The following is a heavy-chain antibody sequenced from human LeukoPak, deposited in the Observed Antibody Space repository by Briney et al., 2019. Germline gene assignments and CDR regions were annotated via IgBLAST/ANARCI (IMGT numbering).Heavy chain of an antibody. Sequence: PGGSLRLSCAASGFPFSTNDMSWVRQAPGKGLEWVSAIGGSGGTTYEDSVKGRFTISRDNFKNTLYLQMNSLRAEDTAVYYCAKVKTHWYFDRWGQGTLVTVSS. V-gene: IGHV3-23*01. D-gene: IGHD1-1*01. CDR1: GFPFSTND. CDR3: AKVKTHWYFDR. J-gene: IGHJ4*02. CDR2: IGGSGGTT.